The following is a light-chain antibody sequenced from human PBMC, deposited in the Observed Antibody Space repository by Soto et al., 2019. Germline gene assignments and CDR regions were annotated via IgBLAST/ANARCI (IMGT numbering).Light chain of an antibody. V-gene: IGKV3-11*01. CDR2: DAS. J-gene: IGKJ2*01. CDR1: QSVSSY. CDR3: QQRSNT. Sequence: EIVLTQSPATLSLSPGERATLSCRASQSVSSYLAWYQQKPGQAPRLLIYDASNRATGIPARFSGSGSGTDFTLTISSLEPEEVTVYYCQQRSNTFGQWTKLEIK.